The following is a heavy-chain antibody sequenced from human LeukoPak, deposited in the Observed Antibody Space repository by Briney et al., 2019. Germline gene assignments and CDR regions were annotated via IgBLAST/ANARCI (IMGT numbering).Heavy chain of an antibody. V-gene: IGHV3-11*04. D-gene: IGHD5-18*01. Sequence: GGSLRLSCAASGLTFTDYYMSWIRQAPGKGLEWVSHMSSSGSTIDYADSVKGRFTISRDNAKKSVYLQMNSLRAEDTAVYYCARGRYTYGYWGQGTLVTASS. J-gene: IGHJ4*02. CDR1: GLTFTDYY. CDR2: MSSSGSTI. CDR3: ARGRYTYGY.